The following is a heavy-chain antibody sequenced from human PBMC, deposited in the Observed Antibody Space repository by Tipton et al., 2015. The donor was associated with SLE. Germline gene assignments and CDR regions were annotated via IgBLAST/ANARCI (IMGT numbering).Heavy chain of an antibody. CDR1: GFTLSSFG. CDR3: AKVMGHSNSIDY. D-gene: IGHD4-11*01. V-gene: IGHV3-33*06. CDR2: IWYDGSSK. Sequence: SLRLSCAASGFTLSSFGMHWVRQGPGKGREWVAVIWYDGSSKYYADSVKGRFTISSDTTQNTMYLQMESLRVEDTAVYYCAKVMGHSNSIDYWGQGTPVTVSS. J-gene: IGHJ4*02.